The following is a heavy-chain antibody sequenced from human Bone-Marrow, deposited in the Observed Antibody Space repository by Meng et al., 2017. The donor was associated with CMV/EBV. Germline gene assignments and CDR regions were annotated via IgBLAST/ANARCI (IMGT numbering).Heavy chain of an antibody. D-gene: IGHD2-2*01. CDR3: AIVGRGYQLEILYYYYGMDV. V-gene: IGHV1-69*05. J-gene: IGHJ6*02. CDR1: GGTFSSYA. Sequence: SVKVSCKASGGTFSSYAVSWVRQAPGQGLEWMGGIIPIFGTANYAQKFQGRVTITTDESTSTAYMVLSSLRSEDTAVYYCAIVGRGYQLEILYYYYGMDVWGQGPTDPVPS. CDR2: IIPIFGTA.